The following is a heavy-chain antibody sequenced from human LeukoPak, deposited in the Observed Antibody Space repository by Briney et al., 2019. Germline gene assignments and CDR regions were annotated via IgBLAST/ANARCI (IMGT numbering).Heavy chain of an antibody. CDR3: AKGGRAGLPPYYYYYGMDV. CDR1: GFTFSIYA. V-gene: IGHV3-23*01. D-gene: IGHD4-17*01. J-gene: IGHJ6*02. Sequence: GGSLRLSCAASGFTFSIYAMSWVRQAQGKGLEWVSAISGSGGSTYYADSVKGRFTISRDNSKNTLYLQMNSLRAEDTAVYYCAKGGRAGLPPYYYYYGMDVWGQGTTVTVSS. CDR2: ISGSGGST.